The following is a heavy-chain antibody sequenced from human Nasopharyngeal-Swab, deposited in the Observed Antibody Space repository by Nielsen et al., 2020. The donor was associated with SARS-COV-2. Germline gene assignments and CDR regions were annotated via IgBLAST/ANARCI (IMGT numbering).Heavy chain of an antibody. CDR3: TRCGGGCYSGRDY. Sequence: GESLKISCAASGFTFSDSAIPSVRQASGKGLEWGGRIRSKGNNYATAYAASVKGRFTIFRDDPTNTAYLQMNSLKTEDTAVYYCTRCGGGCYSGRDYWGQGTLVTVSS. CDR1: GFTFSDSA. CDR2: IRSKGNNYAT. V-gene: IGHV3-73*01. J-gene: IGHJ4*02. D-gene: IGHD2-15*01.